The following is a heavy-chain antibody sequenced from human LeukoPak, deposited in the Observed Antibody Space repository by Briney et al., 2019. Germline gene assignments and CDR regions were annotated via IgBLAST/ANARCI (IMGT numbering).Heavy chain of an antibody. V-gene: IGHV3-30-3*01. D-gene: IGHD3-16*01. J-gene: IGHJ3*01. CDR3: VRDDGDDYLWRSHGAFDF. CDR2: ISNDGANT. Sequence: GRSLRLSCTASGFTSTSYALHWVRQAPGKGLEWVALISNDGANTYHAGSMKGRFTISRDNSKNTLYLQMSSLRAEDTAVYYCVRDDGDDYLWRSHGAFDFWGQGAMVTVSS. CDR1: GFTSTSYA.